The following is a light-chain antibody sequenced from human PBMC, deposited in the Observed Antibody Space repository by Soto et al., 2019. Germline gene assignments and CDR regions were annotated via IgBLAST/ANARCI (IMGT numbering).Light chain of an antibody. Sequence: DIPMTQSPSSLSASVGDRVTITCRASQAIHSYLNWYQQKPGKAPNLLIFATSTLQSGVPSRFSASGSGTDFTLTISSLQPEDFATYYCQQRETFGPGTKVDIK. CDR1: QAIHSY. CDR2: ATS. V-gene: IGKV1-39*01. J-gene: IGKJ3*01. CDR3: QQRET.